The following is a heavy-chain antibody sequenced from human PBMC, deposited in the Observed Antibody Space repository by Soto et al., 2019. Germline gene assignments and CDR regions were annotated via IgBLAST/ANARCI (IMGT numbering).Heavy chain of an antibody. Sequence: SETLSLTCIVSGASISSSSYYWGWIRQPPGKGLEWIGSIYYGVRTYYNPSFRSRVTISIDTSKNQFSLKLSSVTATDTAVYYCARQRTTVVTQAYFDHWAQGALVTVSS. V-gene: IGHV4-39*01. D-gene: IGHD2-21*02. J-gene: IGHJ4*02. CDR2: IYYGVRT. CDR1: GASISSSSYY. CDR3: ARQRTTVVTQAYFDH.